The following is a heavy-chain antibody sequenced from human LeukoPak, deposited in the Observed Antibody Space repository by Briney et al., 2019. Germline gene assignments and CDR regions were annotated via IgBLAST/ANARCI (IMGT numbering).Heavy chain of an antibody. J-gene: IGHJ4*02. CDR1: GFTFSSYG. D-gene: IGHD2-15*01. V-gene: IGHV3-30*18. CDR2: ISYDGSNK. Sequence: GGSLRLSCAASGFTFSSYGMHWVRQAPGKGLEWVAVISYDGSNKYYADSVKGRFTISRDNSKNTLYLQMNSLRAEDTAVYYCAKDRRRYCSGGSCYPDYWGQGTLDTVSS. CDR3: AKDRRRYCSGGSCYPDY.